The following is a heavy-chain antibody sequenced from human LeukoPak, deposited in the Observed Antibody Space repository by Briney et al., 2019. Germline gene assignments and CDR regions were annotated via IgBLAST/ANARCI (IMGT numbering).Heavy chain of an antibody. CDR1: GFIFSTYS. Sequence: GGSLRLSCAASGFIFSTYSMNWVRQAPGKGLEWVSSISSSTSYIYYADSVKGRFTISRDNAKNSLYLQMNSMRPEDTAVYYCARENSGSYYQFDCWGQGTLVTVSS. V-gene: IGHV3-21*01. J-gene: IGHJ4*02. CDR2: ISSSTSYI. CDR3: ARENSGSYYQFDC. D-gene: IGHD1-26*01.